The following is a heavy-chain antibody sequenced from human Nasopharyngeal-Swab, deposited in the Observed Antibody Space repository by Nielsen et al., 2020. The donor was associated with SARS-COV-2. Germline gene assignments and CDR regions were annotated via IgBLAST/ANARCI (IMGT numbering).Heavy chain of an antibody. J-gene: IGHJ4*02. V-gene: IGHV3-30*19. CDR1: GFTFSSYG. CDR2: IWYDGSNK. CDR3: AREGGIAAAGLLYYFDY. D-gene: IGHD6-13*01. Sequence: GESLKISCAASGFTFSSYGMHWVRQAPGKGLEWVAVIWYDGSNKYYADSVKGRFTISRDNSKNTLYLQMNSLRAEDTAVYYCAREGGIAAAGLLYYFDYWGQGTLVTVSS.